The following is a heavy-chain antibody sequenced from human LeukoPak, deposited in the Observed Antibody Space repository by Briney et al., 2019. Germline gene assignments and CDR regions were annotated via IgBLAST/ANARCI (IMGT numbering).Heavy chain of an antibody. CDR1: GFTFGDYA. J-gene: IGHJ4*02. CDR2: INHSGST. V-gene: IGHV4-34*01. Sequence: PGGSLRLSCTTSGFTFGDYAMTWVRQPPGKGLEWIGEINHSGSTNYNPSLKSRVTISVDTSKNQFSLKLSSVTAADTAVYYCARGVYDSSGYYYQSPYYFDYWGQGTLVTVSS. CDR3: ARGVYDSSGYYYQSPYYFDY. D-gene: IGHD3-22*01.